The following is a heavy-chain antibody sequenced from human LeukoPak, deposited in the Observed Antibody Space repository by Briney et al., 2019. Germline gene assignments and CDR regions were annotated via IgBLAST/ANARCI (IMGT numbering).Heavy chain of an antibody. V-gene: IGHV3-48*01. CDR1: GFTFSSYS. D-gene: IGHD2-2*01. Sequence: GGSLRLSCAASGFTFSSYSMNWVRQAPGKGLEWVSYISSSSTIYYADSVKGRFTISRDNSKNTLYLQMNSLRAEDTAVYYCAKDPLSNTGVVVPAAIDGYYYYMDVWGKGTTVTVSS. CDR3: AKDPLSNTGVVVPAAIDGYYYYMDV. J-gene: IGHJ6*03. CDR2: ISSSSTI.